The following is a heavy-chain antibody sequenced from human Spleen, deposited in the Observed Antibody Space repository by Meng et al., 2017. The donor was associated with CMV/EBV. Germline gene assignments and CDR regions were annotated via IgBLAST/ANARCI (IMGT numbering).Heavy chain of an antibody. D-gene: IGHD1-26*01. Sequence: GGSLRLSCAASGFTFSSYSMNWVRQAPGKGLEWVSSISSSSSYIYYADSVKGRFTISRDNAKNSLYLQMNSLRAEDTAIYYCAREGFFVGAAIFDSWGQGTTVTVSS. V-gene: IGHV3-21*01. CDR3: AREGFFVGAAIFDS. J-gene: IGHJ4*03. CDR2: ISSSSSYI. CDR1: GFTFSSYS.